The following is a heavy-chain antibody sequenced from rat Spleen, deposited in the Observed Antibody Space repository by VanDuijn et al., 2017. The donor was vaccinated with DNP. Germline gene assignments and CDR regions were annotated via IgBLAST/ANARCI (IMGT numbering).Heavy chain of an antibody. CDR2: IGSDGYAP. D-gene: IGHD4-3*01. Sequence: EVQLVESGGGLVQPGGSLKLSCAASGFTFSDYYMAWVRQAPTKGLEWVAYIGSDGYAPYYGVSVKGRFTISRDNAKSTLYLQMNSLRSEDMATYYCVRWNSGHFDYWGQGVMVTVSS. V-gene: IGHV5-22*01. CDR3: VRWNSGHFDY. CDR1: GFTFSDYY. J-gene: IGHJ2*01.